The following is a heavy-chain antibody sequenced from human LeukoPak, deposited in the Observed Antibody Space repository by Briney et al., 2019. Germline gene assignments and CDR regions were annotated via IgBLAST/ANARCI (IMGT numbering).Heavy chain of an antibody. V-gene: IGHV3-23*01. D-gene: IGHD5/OR15-5a*01. J-gene: IGHJ4*02. Sequence: GGSLRLSCAASGFTFSSYAMNWVRQAPGKGLEWVSPVSGSGGSTYYADSVKGRFTISRDNSKNTLYLQMNNLRAEDTAVYYCAKDRWARGDQVSTADSVHYWGQGTLVTVSS. CDR1: GFTFSSYA. CDR2: VSGSGGST. CDR3: AKDRWARGDQVSTADSVHY.